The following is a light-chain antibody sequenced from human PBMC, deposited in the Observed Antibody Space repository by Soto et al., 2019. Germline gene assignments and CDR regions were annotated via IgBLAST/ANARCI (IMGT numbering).Light chain of an antibody. CDR3: HQYNNWPWT. V-gene: IGKV3-15*01. Sequence: ETVMTQSPVTLSVSPGDTATLSCRASQRVSSHLAWYQQKPGQAPRLLICAASTRATGIPVRFSGSGSETEFTLTIRSLQSEDSALYYCHQYNNWPWTFGQGTKVDIK. J-gene: IGKJ1*01. CDR1: QRVSSH. CDR2: AAS.